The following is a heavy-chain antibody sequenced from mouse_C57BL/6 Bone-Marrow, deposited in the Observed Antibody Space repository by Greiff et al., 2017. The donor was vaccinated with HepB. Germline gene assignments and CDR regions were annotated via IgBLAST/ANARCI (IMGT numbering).Heavy chain of an antibody. CDR2: IYPGGGYT. Sequence: VQLQQSGAELVRPGTSVKMSCKASGYTFANYWIGWAKQRPGHGLEWIGDIYPGGGYTNYNEKFKGKATLTADKSSSTAYMQFSSLTSEDSAIYYCAGGALDGYSYYFDYWGQGTTLTVSS. CDR1: GYTFANYW. V-gene: IGHV1-63*01. CDR3: AGGALDGYSYYFDY. D-gene: IGHD2-3*01. J-gene: IGHJ2*01.